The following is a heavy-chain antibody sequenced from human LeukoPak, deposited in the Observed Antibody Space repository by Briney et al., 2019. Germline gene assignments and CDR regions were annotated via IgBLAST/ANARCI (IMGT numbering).Heavy chain of an antibody. D-gene: IGHD6-19*01. CDR2: IIPIFGTA. CDR1: GGTFSSYA. J-gene: IGHJ4*02. V-gene: IGHV1-69*13. Sequence: SVKVSCKASGGTFSSYAISWVRQAPGQGLEWMGGIIPIFGTANYAQKFQGRVTITADESTSTAYMELSSLRSEDTAVYYCARGPPASYSSGWYYFDYWGQGTLVTVSS. CDR3: ARGPPASYSSGWYYFDY.